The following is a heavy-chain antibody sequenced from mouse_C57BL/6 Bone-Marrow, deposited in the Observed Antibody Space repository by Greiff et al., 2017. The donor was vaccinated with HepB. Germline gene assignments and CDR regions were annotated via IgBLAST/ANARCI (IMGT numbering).Heavy chain of an antibody. Sequence: QVQLQQSGAELVRPGASVKLSCKASGYTFTDYYINWVKQRPGQGLEWIARIYPGSGNTYYNEKFKGKATLTAEKSSSTAYMQLSSLTSEDSAVYFCAKIYYGSIYAMDYWGQGTSVTVSS. V-gene: IGHV1-76*01. CDR2: IYPGSGNT. D-gene: IGHD1-1*01. CDR3: AKIYYGSIYAMDY. CDR1: GYTFTDYY. J-gene: IGHJ4*01.